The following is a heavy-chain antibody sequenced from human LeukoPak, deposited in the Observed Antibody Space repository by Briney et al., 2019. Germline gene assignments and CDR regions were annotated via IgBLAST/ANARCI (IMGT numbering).Heavy chain of an antibody. CDR1: GFTFSSYG. V-gene: IGHV3-23*01. J-gene: IGHJ4*02. CDR3: AKDHANTPVVTN. CDR2: ISGSGGST. D-gene: IGHD2-21*02. Sequence: GGSLRLSCAASGFTFSSYGMSWVRQAPGKGLEWVSAISGSGGSTYYADSVKGRFTISRDNSKNTLYLQMNSLRAEDTAVYYCAKDHANTPVVTNWGQGILVSVSS.